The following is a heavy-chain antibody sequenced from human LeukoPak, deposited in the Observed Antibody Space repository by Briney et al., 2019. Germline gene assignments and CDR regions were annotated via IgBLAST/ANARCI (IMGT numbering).Heavy chain of an antibody. V-gene: IGHV1-18*01. Sequence: ASVKVSCKASGYTFTSYGISWVRQAPGQGLEWMGWISAYNGNTNYAQKLQGRVTMTTDTSTSTAYMELRSLRSDDTAVYYCARNGFDYDFWSGPDYWGQGTLVTVSS. CDR2: ISAYNGNT. CDR3: ARNGFDYDFWSGPDY. D-gene: IGHD3-3*01. CDR1: GYTFTSYG. J-gene: IGHJ4*02.